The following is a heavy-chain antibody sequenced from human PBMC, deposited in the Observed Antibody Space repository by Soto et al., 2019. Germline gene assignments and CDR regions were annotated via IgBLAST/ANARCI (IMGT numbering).Heavy chain of an antibody. CDR2: ISTYNGDT. D-gene: IGHD2-15*01. Sequence: QVQLVQSGAEVRKPGASVKVSCKASGYTFSTSGMSWLRQAPGQGREWMGWISTYNGDTNDAPKFQDRVTMASDTSTSTGYMELRSLSTDDTAVYYCARAGAAPYYYYGMDVWGQGTRVTVSS. J-gene: IGHJ6*02. CDR3: ARAGAAPYYYYGMDV. V-gene: IGHV1-18*01. CDR1: GYTFSTSG.